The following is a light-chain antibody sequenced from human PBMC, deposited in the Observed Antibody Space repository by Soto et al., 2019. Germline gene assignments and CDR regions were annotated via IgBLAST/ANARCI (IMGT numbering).Light chain of an antibody. CDR3: AAWDDSLNGVV. V-gene: IGLV1-44*01. Sequence: QSALTQPPSASGTPGRGVTISFSGAASNIGINTVTCNRHPPGTAPKLLTYRNNHRPSGVPDRFSGSKSGTSASLAISGLQSEDEADYYCAAWDDSLNGVVFGGGTKLTVL. CDR2: RNN. CDR1: ASNIGINT. J-gene: IGLJ2*01.